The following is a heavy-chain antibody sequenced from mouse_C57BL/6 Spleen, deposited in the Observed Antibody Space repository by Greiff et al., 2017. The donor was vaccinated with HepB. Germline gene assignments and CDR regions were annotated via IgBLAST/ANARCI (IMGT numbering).Heavy chain of an antibody. Sequence: EVKLMESGGGLVKPGGSLKLSCAASGFTFSSYAMSWVRQTPEKRLEWVATISDGGSYTYYPDNVKGRFTISRDNAKNNLYLQMSHLKSEDTAMYYCAREGYYGSSPDWGQGTLDTVSA. D-gene: IGHD1-1*01. CDR2: ISDGGSYT. CDR3: AREGYYGSSPD. CDR1: GFTFSSYA. V-gene: IGHV5-4*01. J-gene: IGHJ3*01.